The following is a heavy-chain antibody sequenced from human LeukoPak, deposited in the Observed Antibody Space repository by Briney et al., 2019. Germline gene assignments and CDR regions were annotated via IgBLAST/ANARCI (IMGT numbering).Heavy chain of an antibody. J-gene: IGHJ4*02. Sequence: GGSLRLSCAASGFTFSSHAMSWVRQAPGKGLEWVSGISGSGGSTYYADSVKGRFTISRDSSKNTLYLQMNSLRAEDTAVYYCAKDGREWPRSLDYWGQGTLVTVSS. CDR1: GFTFSSHA. CDR3: AKDGREWPRSLDY. CDR2: ISGSGGST. D-gene: IGHD5-12*01. V-gene: IGHV3-23*01.